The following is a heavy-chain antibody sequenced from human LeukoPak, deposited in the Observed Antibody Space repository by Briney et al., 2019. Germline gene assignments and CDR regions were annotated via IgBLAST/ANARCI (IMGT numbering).Heavy chain of an antibody. D-gene: IGHD6-19*01. CDR2: ISSSSYI. Sequence: TGGSLRLSCAASGFTFSSYSMNWVRQAPGKGLEWVSSISSSSYIYYADSVKGRFTISRDNVKNSLYLQMNSLRAEDTAVYYCARGVAVALDYWGQGTLVTVSS. V-gene: IGHV3-21*01. J-gene: IGHJ4*02. CDR1: GFTFSSYS. CDR3: ARGVAVALDY.